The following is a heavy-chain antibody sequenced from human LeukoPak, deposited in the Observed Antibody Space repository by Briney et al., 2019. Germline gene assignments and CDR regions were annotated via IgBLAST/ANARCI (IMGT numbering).Heavy chain of an antibody. CDR1: GFTFSSYG. J-gene: IGHJ4*02. CDR3: ARTVVITSTADYFDH. V-gene: IGHV3-NL1*01. Sequence: PGRSLRLSCAASGFTFSSYGMHWVRQAPGKGLEWVSVLYSGGSAYYADSVKGRFTISRDNSKNTLYLQMNGLRVEDTAVYYCARTVVITSTADYFDHWGQGTLVTVSS. CDR2: LYSGGSA. D-gene: IGHD4/OR15-4a*01.